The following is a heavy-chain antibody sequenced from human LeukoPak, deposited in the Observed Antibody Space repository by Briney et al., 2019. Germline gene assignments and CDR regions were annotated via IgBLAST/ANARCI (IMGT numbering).Heavy chain of an antibody. V-gene: IGHV3-15*01. D-gene: IGHD2-2*01. CDR3: TTAVVLPGAN. J-gene: IGHJ4*02. CDR2: IKSKTDGGTT. CDR1: GFTFSSYG. Sequence: GRSLRLSCAASGFTFSSYGMHWVRQAPGKGLEWVGRIKSKTDGGTTDYAAPVKGRFTISRDDSKNTLYLQMNSLKTEDTAVYYCTTAVVLPGANWGQGTLVTVSS.